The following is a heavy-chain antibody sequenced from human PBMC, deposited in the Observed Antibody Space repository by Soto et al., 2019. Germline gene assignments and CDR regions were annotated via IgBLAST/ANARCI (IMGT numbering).Heavy chain of an antibody. D-gene: IGHD2-8*01. J-gene: IGHJ3*02. CDR1: GGTFSSYT. CDR2: IIPILGIA. V-gene: IGHV1-69*04. CDR3: ARDFNCTRRCIDVFDI. Sequence: ASVKVSCKASGGTFSSYTISWVRQAPGQGLEWMGRIIPILGIANYAQKFQGRVTITAGKSTSTAYMELRSLRSDDTAVYYCARDFNCTRRCIDVFDIWGQGTMVTVSS.